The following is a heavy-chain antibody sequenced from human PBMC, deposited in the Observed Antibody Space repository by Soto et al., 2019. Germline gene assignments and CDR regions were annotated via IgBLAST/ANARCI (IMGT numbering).Heavy chain of an antibody. Sequence: GGSLRLSCAASGFTFRSFTMNWVRQAPGKGMEWVSTISSNSAYIYYTDALRGRLTISRDNAKNSLHLQMNSLRAEDTAVYYCTRDASRDSSARGWFDPWGPGTLGT. D-gene: IGHD6-13*01. V-gene: IGHV3-21*01. CDR3: TRDASRDSSARGWFDP. CDR1: GFTFRSFT. CDR2: ISSNSAYI. J-gene: IGHJ5*02.